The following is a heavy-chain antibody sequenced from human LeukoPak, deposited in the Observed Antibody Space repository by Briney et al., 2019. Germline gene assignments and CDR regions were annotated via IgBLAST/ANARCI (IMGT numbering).Heavy chain of an antibody. D-gene: IGHD6-13*01. CDR1: GFTFDDYG. CDR2: INWNGGST. V-gene: IGHV3-20*04. CDR3: ARGQLASYYYYYYYMDV. Sequence: GGSPRLSCAASGFTFDDYGMSWVRQAPGKGLEWVSGINWNGGSTGDADSVKGRFTISRDNAKNSLYLEMNSLRAEATALYYCARGQLASYYYYYYYMDVWGKGTTVTVSS. J-gene: IGHJ6*03.